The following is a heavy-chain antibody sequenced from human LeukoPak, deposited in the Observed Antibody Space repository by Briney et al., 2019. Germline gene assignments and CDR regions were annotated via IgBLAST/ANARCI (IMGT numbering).Heavy chain of an antibody. D-gene: IGHD3-10*01. V-gene: IGHV1-69*05. CDR3: ATPVGYGSGRILTGAYYFDY. J-gene: IGHJ4*02. Sequence: SAKVSCKASGGTFISYAISWVRQAPGQGLEWMGGIIPIFGTANYAQKFQGRVTITTDESTSTAYMELSSLRSEDTAVYYCATPVGYGSGRILTGAYYFDYWGQGTLVTVSS. CDR2: IIPIFGTA. CDR1: GGTFISYA.